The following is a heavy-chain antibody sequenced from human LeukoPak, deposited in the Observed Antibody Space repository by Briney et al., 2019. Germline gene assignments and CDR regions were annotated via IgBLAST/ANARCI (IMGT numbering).Heavy chain of an antibody. CDR1: AFSLNTYN. CDR3: ARGLPNYYGMDV. CDR2: ISYTGTYI. J-gene: IGHJ6*02. V-gene: IGHV3-21*01. Sequence: GGSLRLSCAASAFSLNTYNMNWVRQAPGKGLEWVSSISYTGTYIYYADSVKGRFTISRDNAKNTVYLQMNSLRTEDTAVYYCARGLPNYYGMDVWGQGTTVTVSS.